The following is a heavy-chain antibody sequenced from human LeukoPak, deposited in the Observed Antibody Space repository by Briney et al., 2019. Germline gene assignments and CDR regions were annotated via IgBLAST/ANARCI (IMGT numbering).Heavy chain of an antibody. Sequence: GGSLRLSCAASGFSFSSYNMNWVRQTPGKGLEWVSSITSSSTYTFYADSVKGRFTISRDNARNSLYLQMNSLRAEDTAVYYCARDPYSGAYGDTYYYYMDVWGKGTTVTISS. V-gene: IGHV3-21*01. CDR2: ITSSSTYT. D-gene: IGHD1-26*01. CDR1: GFSFSSYN. J-gene: IGHJ6*03. CDR3: ARDPYSGAYGDTYYYYMDV.